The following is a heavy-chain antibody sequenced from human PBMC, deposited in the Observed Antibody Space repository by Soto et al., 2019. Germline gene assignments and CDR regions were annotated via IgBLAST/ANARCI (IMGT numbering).Heavy chain of an antibody. Sequence: EVQLVESGGGLVQPGGSLRLSCAASRFTVSSNYMTWVRQAPGKGLEWVSVIYSGGSTYYADSVKGRFTISRDNSKNTLYLQMNSLRAEDTAVYYCSLTLYGSGTYYDYWGQGTLVSVSS. CDR2: IYSGGST. CDR1: RFTVSSNY. CDR3: SLTLYGSGTYYDY. V-gene: IGHV3-66*01. J-gene: IGHJ4*02. D-gene: IGHD3-10*01.